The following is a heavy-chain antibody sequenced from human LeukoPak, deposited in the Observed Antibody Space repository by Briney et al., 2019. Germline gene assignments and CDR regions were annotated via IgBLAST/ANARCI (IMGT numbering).Heavy chain of an antibody. J-gene: IGHJ4*02. V-gene: IGHV3-23*01. CDR1: GGSFSGYY. D-gene: IGHD3-16*01. CDR2: ISARGDRT. CDR3: VKEMSGYAYGDY. Sequence: ETLSLTCAVYGGSFSGYYWSWVRQAAGKGLEWVSAISARGDRTYYADSVKGRFTISRDNSKNTLYVQMNSLRVEDTAAYFCVKEMSGYAYGDYWGQGALVTVSS.